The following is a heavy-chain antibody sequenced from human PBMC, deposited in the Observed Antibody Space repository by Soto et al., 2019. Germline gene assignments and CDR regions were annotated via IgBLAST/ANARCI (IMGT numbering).Heavy chain of an antibody. Sequence: EVPLLESGGGLVQPGGSLRLSCAASGFTFSSYAMSWVRQAPGKGLEWVSAISGSGGSTYYADSVKGRFTISRDNSKNTLYLQMNSLRAEDTAVYYCAKSRVPAAKEDYYYGMDVWGQGTTVTVSS. J-gene: IGHJ6*02. CDR3: AKSRVPAAKEDYYYGMDV. V-gene: IGHV3-23*01. CDR2: ISGSGGST. D-gene: IGHD2-2*01. CDR1: GFTFSSYA.